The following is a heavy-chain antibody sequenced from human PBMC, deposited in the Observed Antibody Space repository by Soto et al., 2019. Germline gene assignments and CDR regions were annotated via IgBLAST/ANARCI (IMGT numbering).Heavy chain of an antibody. CDR3: THLYNFNYPTPVDC. Sequence: QITLKESGPTLVKPTQNLTLTCSFFRISLNPAEMGVGWIRQPPGKPLEWLALNYWNDDGRYNPSLYGRLTISPDSSYGQVVLSMTNMFPVDTATYSCTHLYNFNYPTPVDCWGRGILVSVSS. V-gene: IGHV2-5*01. J-gene: IGHJ4*02. CDR2: NYWNDDG. D-gene: IGHD4-4*01. CDR1: RISLNPAEMG.